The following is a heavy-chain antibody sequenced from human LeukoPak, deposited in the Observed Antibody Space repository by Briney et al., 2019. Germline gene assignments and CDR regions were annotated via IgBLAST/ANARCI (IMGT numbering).Heavy chain of an antibody. CDR2: ISYDGSNK. CDR3: ARDRVATADY. D-gene: IGHD5-12*01. J-gene: IGHJ4*02. CDR1: GFTFSSNG. Sequence: PGGSLRLSCEASGFTFSSNGMHWVRQAPGKGLEWVAVISYDGSNKYYADSVKGRFTISRDNSKNTLYLQMNSLRAEDTAVYYCARDRVATADYWGQGTLVTVSS. V-gene: IGHV3-30*06.